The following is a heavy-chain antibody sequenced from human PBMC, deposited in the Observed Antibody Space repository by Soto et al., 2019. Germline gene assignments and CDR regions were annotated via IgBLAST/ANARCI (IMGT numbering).Heavy chain of an antibody. J-gene: IGHJ6*03. CDR2: INHSGST. CDR3: ASAGIAAAGTSDYYYYMDV. Sequence: QVQLQQWGAGLLKPSETLSLTCAVYGGSFSGYYWSWIRQPPGKGLEWIGEINHSGSTNYNPSLKSRVNISVDTSKNQFSLKLSSVTAADTAVYYCASAGIAAAGTSDYYYYMDVWGKGTTVTVSS. D-gene: IGHD6-13*01. CDR1: GGSFSGYY. V-gene: IGHV4-34*01.